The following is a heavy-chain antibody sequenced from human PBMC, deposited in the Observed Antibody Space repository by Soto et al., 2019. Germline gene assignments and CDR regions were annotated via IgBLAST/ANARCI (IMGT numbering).Heavy chain of an antibody. J-gene: IGHJ6*02. Sequence: GASVKVSCKASGGTFSSYAISWVRQAPGQGLEWMGGIIPIFGTANYAQKFQGRVTITADESTSTAYTELSSLRSEDTAVYYCARRGITIFGVVDYYYYYGMDVWGQGTTVTVSS. V-gene: IGHV1-69*13. CDR3: ARRGITIFGVVDYYYYYGMDV. CDR1: GGTFSSYA. CDR2: IIPIFGTA. D-gene: IGHD3-3*01.